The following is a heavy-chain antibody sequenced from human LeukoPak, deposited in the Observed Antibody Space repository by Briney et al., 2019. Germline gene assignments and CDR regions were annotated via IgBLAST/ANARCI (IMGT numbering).Heavy chain of an antibody. J-gene: IGHJ4*02. V-gene: IGHV4-39*02. CDR1: GGSVSRSPYY. CDR2: IYYSGSI. Sequence: SETLSLTCTVSGGSVSRSPYYWGWIRQPPGKGLEWIGNIYYSGSIYYNPSLKSRVTISVDTSKNQFSLKLSSVTAADTAVYYCSREPLSLGYSGQYYFDYWGQGTLVTVSS. CDR3: SREPLSLGYSGQYYFDY. D-gene: IGHD5-12*01.